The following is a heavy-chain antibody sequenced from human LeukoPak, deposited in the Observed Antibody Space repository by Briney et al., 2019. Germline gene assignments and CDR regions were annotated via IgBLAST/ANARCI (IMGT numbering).Heavy chain of an antibody. CDR1: GFTFTNAW. V-gene: IGHV3-15*01. D-gene: IGHD4-11*01. CDR3: TTDHQTTVSPYYYYYYMDV. Sequence: GGSLRLSCAASGFTFTNAWMSWVRQAPGKGLEWVGRIKSKIDGGTTDYAAPVKGRFTISRDDSKNTLYLQMNSLKTEDTAVYYCTTDHQTTVSPYYYYYYMDVWGKGTTVTVSS. CDR2: IKSKIDGGTT. J-gene: IGHJ6*03.